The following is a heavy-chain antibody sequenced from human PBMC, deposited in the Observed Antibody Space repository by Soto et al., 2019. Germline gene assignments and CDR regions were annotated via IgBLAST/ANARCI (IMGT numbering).Heavy chain of an antibody. CDR2: IKQDGSEK. Sequence: EVQLVESGGGLVQPGGSLRLSCAASGFTFSTYWMSWVRQAPGKGLEWVANIKQDGSEKYYVDYVKGRFTISRDNAKNSLYLQINSLRGEDTAVYYCARLVQWRNNWFDPWGQGTLVTVSS. J-gene: IGHJ5*02. V-gene: IGHV3-7*01. D-gene: IGHD1-26*01. CDR1: GFTFSTYW. CDR3: ARLVQWRNNWFDP.